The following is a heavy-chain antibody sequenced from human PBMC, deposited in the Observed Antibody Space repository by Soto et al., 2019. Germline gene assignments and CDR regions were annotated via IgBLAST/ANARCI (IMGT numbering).Heavy chain of an antibody. D-gene: IGHD1-1*01. J-gene: IGHJ3*02. CDR3: ARRLRQSCNCWDSGAFDI. CDR2: IYWDDDK. V-gene: IGHV2-5*02. Sequence: QITLQESAPVLVRPTETLMLTCTYSGFSLTTSGVGVGWVRQPPGKALEWLAVIYWDDDKRYMPPLQNRLTITKDPSRNQVVLAMTHMLPMDTGTYYCARRLRQSCNCWDSGAFDIWGHGTVDAVS. CDR1: GFSLTTSGVG.